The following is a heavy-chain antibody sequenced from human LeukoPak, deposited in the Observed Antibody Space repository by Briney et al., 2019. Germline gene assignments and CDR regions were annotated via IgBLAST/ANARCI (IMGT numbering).Heavy chain of an antibody. CDR3: ARVDYGDYDSLFDY. D-gene: IGHD4-17*01. Sequence: GGSLRLSSAASGFTVSSNYMTWVRQAPGKGLEWVSVIYSGGSTYYADSVKGRFTISRDNSKNTLYLQMNSLRAEDTAVYYCARVDYGDYDSLFDYWGQGTLVTVSS. CDR1: GFTVSSNY. J-gene: IGHJ4*02. CDR2: IYSGGST. V-gene: IGHV3-66*01.